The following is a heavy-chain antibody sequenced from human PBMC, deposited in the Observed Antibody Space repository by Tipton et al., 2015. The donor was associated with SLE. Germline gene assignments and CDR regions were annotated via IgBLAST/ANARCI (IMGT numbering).Heavy chain of an antibody. CDR1: GGSFSGYS. Sequence: LSLTCAVYGGSFSGYSWSWIRQPPGKGLEWVANMNQDGNEKYYVDSVKGRFTISRDNAKNSLFLQMNSLRAEDTAVYFCAREDHSTYIYWGLGTLVTVSS. CDR2: MNQDGNEK. CDR3: AREDHSTYIY. J-gene: IGHJ4*02. V-gene: IGHV3-7*01. D-gene: IGHD4-11*01.